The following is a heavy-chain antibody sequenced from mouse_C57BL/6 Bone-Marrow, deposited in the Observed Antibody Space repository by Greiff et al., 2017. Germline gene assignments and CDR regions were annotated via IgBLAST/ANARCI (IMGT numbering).Heavy chain of an antibody. CDR2: IYPRSGNT. Sequence: QVQLQQSGAELARPGASVKLSCKASGYTFTSCGISWVKQRTGQGLEWIGEIYPRSGNTYYNEKFKGKATLTADTSSSTAYMELRGLTSEDSAVYFCARWGYGSSYGDYFDYWGQGTTLTVSS. CDR3: ARWGYGSSYGDYFDY. D-gene: IGHD1-1*01. CDR1: GYTFTSCG. V-gene: IGHV1-81*01. J-gene: IGHJ2*01.